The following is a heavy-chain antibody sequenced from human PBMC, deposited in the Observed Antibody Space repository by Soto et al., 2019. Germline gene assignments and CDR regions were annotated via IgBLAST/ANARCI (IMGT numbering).Heavy chain of an antibody. Sequence: WGSLRLSCAASGFTVSSNYMTWVRQAPGKGLEWVSVIYSGGSTYYADSVKGRFTISRDNSKNTLYLQMNSLRAEDTAVYYCARDTYRSGWYWCDRWGHGNLVTISA. D-gene: IGHD6-19*01. CDR2: IYSGGST. V-gene: IGHV3-53*01. CDR1: GFTVSSNY. J-gene: IGHJ5*02. CDR3: ARDTYRSGWYWCDR.